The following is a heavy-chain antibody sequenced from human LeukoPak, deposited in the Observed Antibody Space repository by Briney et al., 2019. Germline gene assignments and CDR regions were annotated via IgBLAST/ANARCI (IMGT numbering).Heavy chain of an antibody. V-gene: IGHV1-2*02. CDR2: INPNSGGT. D-gene: IGHD5-18*01. CDR1: GYTFTGYY. Sequence: ASVKVSCKASGYTFTGYYMHWVRQAPGQGLEWMGWINPNSGGTNYAQKFQGRVTMTRDTSISTAYMELSRLRSDDMAVYYCARELDTAMADYFDYWGQGTLVTVSS. J-gene: IGHJ4*02. CDR3: ARELDTAMADYFDY.